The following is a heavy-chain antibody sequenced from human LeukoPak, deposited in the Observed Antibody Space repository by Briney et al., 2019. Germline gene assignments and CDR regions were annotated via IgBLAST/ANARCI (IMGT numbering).Heavy chain of an antibody. D-gene: IGHD3-10*01. J-gene: IGHJ4*02. CDR2: ISYDGSNK. Sequence: PGRSLRLSCAASGFTFSSYAMHWVRQAPGKGLEWVAVISYDGSNKYYADSVKGRLTISRDNSKNTLYLQMNSLRAEDTAVYYCARDSGMIFDYWGQGTLVTVSS. CDR1: GFTFSSYA. V-gene: IGHV3-30-3*01. CDR3: ARDSGMIFDY.